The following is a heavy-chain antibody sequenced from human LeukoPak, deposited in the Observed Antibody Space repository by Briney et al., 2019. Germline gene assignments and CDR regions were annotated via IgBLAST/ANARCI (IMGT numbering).Heavy chain of an antibody. J-gene: IGHJ5*02. CDR1: GFTFSSYW. CDR2: INSDGSTT. CDR3: ARGRNYNRNYGGHLFDP. D-gene: IGHD1-7*01. V-gene: IGHV3-74*01. Sequence: GGSLRLSCAASGFTFSSYWMHWVRQAPGKGLVWVSRINSDGSTTRYADSVKGRFTISRDNAKNTLYLQMNSLRAEDTAVYYCARGRNYNRNYGGHLFDPWGQGTLVAVSS.